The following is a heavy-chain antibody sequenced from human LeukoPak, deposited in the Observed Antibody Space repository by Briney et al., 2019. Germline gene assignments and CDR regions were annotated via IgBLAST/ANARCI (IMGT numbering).Heavy chain of an antibody. CDR1: GGSIDSYY. J-gene: IGHJ3*02. V-gene: IGHV4-59*01. D-gene: IGHD1-26*01. CDR2: IHYSGNT. CDR3: ATSNSGSYNDAFDI. Sequence: SETLSLTCSVSGGSIDSYYWNWTRRPPEKGLEWIGFIHYSGNTKYNPSLGSRVSMSEDTSRTQFSLKLSSVTAADTAVYYCATSNSGSYNDAFDIWGQGSMVTVSS.